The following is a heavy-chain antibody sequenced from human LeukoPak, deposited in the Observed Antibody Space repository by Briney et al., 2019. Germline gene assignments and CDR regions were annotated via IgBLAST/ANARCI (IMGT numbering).Heavy chain of an antibody. D-gene: IGHD3-22*01. V-gene: IGHV3-23*01. CDR1: KFTFTSSA. CDR3: AKVIGRSGYSLDAFDI. CDR2: ISDSGGGT. Sequence: GGSLRLSCEASKFTFTSSAMSWVRQAPGKGLEWVSGISDSGGGTYYADSVRGRFTVSRDNSNNTLNLQMNSLRAEDTAVYYCAKVIGRSGYSLDAFDIWGQGTMVTVSS. J-gene: IGHJ3*02.